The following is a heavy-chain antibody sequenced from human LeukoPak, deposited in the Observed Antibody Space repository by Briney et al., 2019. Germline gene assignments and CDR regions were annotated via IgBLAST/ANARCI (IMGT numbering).Heavy chain of an antibody. D-gene: IGHD2-15*01. J-gene: IGHJ4*02. CDR2: INPGDSNT. CDR1: GYIFTSNW. CDR3: ARRYYSGCTWYYFDY. V-gene: IGHV5-51*01. Sequence: ESLQISSKGSGYIFTSNWIASVRQLPGKSLEWMGIINPGDSNTIYSPSFQGQVTISVDKYITTAFLQWSSLKASDTAMYYCARRYYSGCTWYYFDYWGQGTLVTVSS.